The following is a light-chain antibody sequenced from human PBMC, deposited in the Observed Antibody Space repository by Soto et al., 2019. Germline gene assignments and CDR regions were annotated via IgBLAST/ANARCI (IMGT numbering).Light chain of an antibody. J-gene: IGKJ1*01. Sequence: DIHMTQSPSTLSASVADRVTITCRASQSISDWLAWYQQKPGKAPKWLIYDISNLEIGVPSSFSGRGSGTEFTLTISRLQPDDFATYYCQQYNSYSFGQGTKVDIK. CDR2: DIS. CDR3: QQYNSYS. V-gene: IGKV1-5*01. CDR1: QSISDW.